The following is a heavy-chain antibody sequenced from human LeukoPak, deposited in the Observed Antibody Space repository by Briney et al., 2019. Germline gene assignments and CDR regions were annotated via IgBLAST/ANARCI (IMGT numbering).Heavy chain of an antibody. J-gene: IGHJ4*02. V-gene: IGHV1-18*01. CDR1: GYTFTSYG. Sequence: GASVRVSCKASGYTFTSYGISWVRQAPGQGLEWMGWISAYNGNTNYAQKLQGRVTMTTDTSTSTAYMELRSLRSDDTAVYYCARVPILYYESDYWGQGALVTVSS. CDR3: ARVPILYYESDY. D-gene: IGHD3-22*01. CDR2: ISAYNGNT.